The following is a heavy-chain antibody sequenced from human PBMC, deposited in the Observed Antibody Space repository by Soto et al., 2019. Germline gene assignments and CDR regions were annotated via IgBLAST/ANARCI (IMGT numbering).Heavy chain of an antibody. V-gene: IGHV3-23*04. CDR2: ITNNGDTT. D-gene: IGHD5-12*01. J-gene: IGHJ3*01. CDR1: GFTFSIYA. Sequence: EKQLVESGGALAQPGGSLRLSCVGSGFTFSIYALTWVRQAPGKGLEWVSLITNNGDTTFFGDSVKGRFSISRDNSKKTLYLPLENLRAEDTAVYYCAMSAGYGGAFDVWGRGTMVAVSS. CDR3: AMSAGYGGAFDV.